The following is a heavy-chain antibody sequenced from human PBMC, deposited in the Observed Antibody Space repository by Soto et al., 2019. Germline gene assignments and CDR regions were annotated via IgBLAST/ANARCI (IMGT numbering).Heavy chain of an antibody. Sequence: EVLLLESGGGLVQPGGSLRLSCAASVFTFSRYAMSWVSQAPGKVLAWVSAISGCGGTTYYADSVKGRFTFSGYNSKNKLYLQMNSLRAEDSAVYYCAKTANVWFSAFEIWCLVTMVTVSS. CDR1: VFTFSRYA. V-gene: IGHV3-23*01. J-gene: IGHJ3*02. CDR2: ISGCGGTT. CDR3: AKTANVWFSAFEI. D-gene: IGHD3-10*01.